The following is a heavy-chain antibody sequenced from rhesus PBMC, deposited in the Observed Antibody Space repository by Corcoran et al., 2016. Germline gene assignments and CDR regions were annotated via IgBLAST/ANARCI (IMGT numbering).Heavy chain of an antibody. D-gene: IGHD2-15*01. V-gene: IGHV3S5*01. CDR2: ISNGGKNT. CDR3: AKSVYTTCSGGCSMDV. CDR1: EFNFSSFA. J-gene: IGHJ5-2*02. Sequence: EIQLVESGGGLVQPGGSLRLSCAASEFNFSSFAMNWGHQAPGKGLEGFSLISNGGKNTYYVDSGKSRFTVSRDNSKNTLSLQMNSLGVEDTAVYYCAKSVYTTCSGGCSMDVWGRGVMVTVSS.